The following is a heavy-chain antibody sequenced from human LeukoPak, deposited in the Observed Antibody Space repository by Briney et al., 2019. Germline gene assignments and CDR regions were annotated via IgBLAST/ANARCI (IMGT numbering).Heavy chain of an antibody. Sequence: PGGSLRLSCAASGFTFSSFGIHWVRQAPGKGLEWVAFIQYDRSQKYYADSVKGRFTISRDNSKNTLYLQMDSLRAEDTAVYYCAKGAGERYDILTGYYSWGQGTLVTVSS. D-gene: IGHD3-9*01. V-gene: IGHV3-30*02. CDR1: GFTFSSFG. CDR2: IQYDRSQK. CDR3: AKGAGERYDILTGYYS. J-gene: IGHJ5*02.